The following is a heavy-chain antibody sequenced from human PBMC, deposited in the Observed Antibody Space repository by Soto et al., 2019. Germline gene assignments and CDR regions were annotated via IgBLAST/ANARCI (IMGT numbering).Heavy chain of an antibody. Sequence: SCKASGFIFTNFFMHWVRQAPGKGLEWVAVISYDGSNKYYADSVKGRFTISRDNSKNTLYLLMNSLRPEDTAVYSCARAPLVVVTATYFDYWGQGTLVTVS. CDR2: ISYDGSNK. J-gene: IGHJ4*02. CDR1: GFIFTNFF. CDR3: ARAPLVVVTATYFDY. D-gene: IGHD2-21*02. V-gene: IGHV3-30-3*01.